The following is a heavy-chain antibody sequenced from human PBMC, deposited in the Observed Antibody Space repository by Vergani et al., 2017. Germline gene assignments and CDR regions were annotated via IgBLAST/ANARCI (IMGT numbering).Heavy chain of an antibody. CDR1: GFTFSTYA. CDR3: TKGSRGYTGYFFDY. J-gene: IGHJ4*02. D-gene: IGHD5-12*01. V-gene: IGHV3-23*04. CDR2: ITRSGDRT. Sequence: EIQLVESGGDLVQPGGSLRLSCAASGFTFSTYAMSWVRQAPGKGLEWVSGITRSGDRTYYADSVKGRFTISRDNSKNTLYLQMNSLRGEDTAVYYCTKGSRGYTGYFFDYWGQGTLATVSS.